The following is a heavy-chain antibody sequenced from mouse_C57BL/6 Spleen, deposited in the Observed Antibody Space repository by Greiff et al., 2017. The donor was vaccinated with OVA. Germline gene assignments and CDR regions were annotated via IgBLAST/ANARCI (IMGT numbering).Heavy chain of an antibody. Sequence: QVQLQQPGAELVKPGASVKLSCKASGYTFTSYWMHWVKQRPGQGIEWIGMIHPNSGSTNYNEKFKSKATLTVDKSSSTAYMQLSSLTSEDSAVYYCARSDYHAMDYGGQGTSVTVSS. J-gene: IGHJ4*01. CDR3: ARSDYHAMDY. V-gene: IGHV1-64*01. CDR1: GYTFTSYW. CDR2: IHPNSGST.